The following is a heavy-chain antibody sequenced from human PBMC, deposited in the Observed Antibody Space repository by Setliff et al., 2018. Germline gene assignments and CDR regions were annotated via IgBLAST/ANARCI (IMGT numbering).Heavy chain of an antibody. CDR3: ARDNNPGYRGYWGRFDY. CDR2: ISSGST. CDR1: GGSISVYY. V-gene: IGHV4-59*01. J-gene: IGHJ4*02. D-gene: IGHD3-16*02. Sequence: SETLSLTCTVSGGSISVYYWTWFRQPPGKGLEWIGYISSGSTNYNPSLKSRVTISVDPSKNQFSLRVTSVTAADTAVYYCARDNNPGYRGYWGRFDYWGQGTLVTVSS.